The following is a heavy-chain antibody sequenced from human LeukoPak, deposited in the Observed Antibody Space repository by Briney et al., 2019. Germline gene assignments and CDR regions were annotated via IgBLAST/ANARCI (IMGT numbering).Heavy chain of an antibody. CDR1: GGSISSYY. CDR2: IYSTGST. CDR3: ARGNYDAHGAFDI. D-gene: IGHD3-3*01. Sequence: SETLSLTCTVSGGSISSYYWSWIRQPAGKGLGWIGRIYSTGSTDYNPSLESRLTMSLDASRNQFSLKLSSVTAADTAVYYCARGNYDAHGAFDIWGQGTMVTVSS. J-gene: IGHJ3*02. V-gene: IGHV4-4*07.